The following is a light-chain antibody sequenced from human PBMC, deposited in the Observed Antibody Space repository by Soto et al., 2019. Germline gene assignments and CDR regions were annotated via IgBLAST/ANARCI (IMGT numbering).Light chain of an antibody. CDR2: GAS. CDR1: QSVSSN. V-gene: IGKV3-15*01. Sequence: EIVMTQSPATLSVSPGERATLSCRASQSVSSNLAWYQQKPGQAPRLLIYGASTRATRIPARFSGSGSGTEFTLTISSLQSEDFAVYYCQQYGTWWTFGQGTKVEIK. CDR3: QQYGTWWT. J-gene: IGKJ1*01.